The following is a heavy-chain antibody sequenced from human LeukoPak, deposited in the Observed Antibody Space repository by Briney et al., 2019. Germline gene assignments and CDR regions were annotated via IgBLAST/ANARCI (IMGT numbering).Heavy chain of an antibody. Sequence: GGSLRLSCAASGFTFSSDAMNWVRLAPRKGLEWVSSVGGSSGGSTQYADAVKGRFTVSRDNSKNTLYLQMNSLRADDTAIYYCARNQQLGGHSYYYYGMDVWGQGTTVTVSS. J-gene: IGHJ6*02. CDR3: ARNQQLGGHSYYYYGMDV. V-gene: IGHV3-23*01. CDR2: VGGSSGGST. CDR1: GFTFSSDA. D-gene: IGHD3-16*01.